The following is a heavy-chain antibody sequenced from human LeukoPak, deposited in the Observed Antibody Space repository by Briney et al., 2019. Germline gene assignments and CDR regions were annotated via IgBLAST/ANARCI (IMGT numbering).Heavy chain of an antibody. D-gene: IGHD3-16*02. V-gene: IGHV4-59*01. CDR2: IYYSGST. CDR3: ARVPSDRPFGGVIAYFDY. J-gene: IGHJ4*02. CDR1: GGSNSSYY. Sequence: WETLSLTCTVSGGSNSSYYWSWIRQPPGKGLEWIGYIYYSGSTNYNPSLKSRLTITVDTSKNQLSLKLSSVTAADTAVYYCARVPSDRPFGGVIAYFDYWGQGTLVTVSS.